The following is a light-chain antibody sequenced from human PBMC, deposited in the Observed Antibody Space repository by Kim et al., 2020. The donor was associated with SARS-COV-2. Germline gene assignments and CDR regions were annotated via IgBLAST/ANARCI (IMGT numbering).Light chain of an antibody. CDR1: QSVTSSY. CDR2: GAS. V-gene: IGKV3-20*01. J-gene: IGKJ4*01. Sequence: EIVLTQSPGTLSLSPGERATLSCRASQSVTSSYLAWYQQEPGQAPRLLSYGASSRATGIPDRFSGSGSGTDFNLTISRLEPEDFAVYYCQQYGSSPPTVGGGTRVDI. CDR3: QQYGSSPPT.